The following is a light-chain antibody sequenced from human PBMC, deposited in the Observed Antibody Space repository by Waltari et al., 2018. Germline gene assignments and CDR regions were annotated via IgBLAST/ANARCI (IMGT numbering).Light chain of an antibody. CDR3: QSYNSTGWV. CDR1: RGSIVSNY. Sequence: FMLTQPHSVSESPGKRVTISCTRSRGSIVSNYVQWYQQRPGSAPTTIIYENNRSPSGVPDRFSVSIDSSSNSASLVISGVKTEDEADYYCQSYNSTGWVFGGGTKLTVL. CDR2: ENN. V-gene: IGLV6-57*03. J-gene: IGLJ3*02.